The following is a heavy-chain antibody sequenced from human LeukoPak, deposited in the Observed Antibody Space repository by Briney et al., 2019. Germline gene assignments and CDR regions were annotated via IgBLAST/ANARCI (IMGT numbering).Heavy chain of an antibody. CDR3: ARLWFGESNWFDP. CDR2: ISPDSGRT. J-gene: IGHJ5*02. V-gene: IGHV1-2*02. CDR1: GYTFTDYY. Sequence: ASVKVSCKASGYTFTDYYMHWVRQAPGQGLEWIGWISPDSGRTGFAQKFQGRVTMTRDTSISTAYMELSRLGYDDTAVYYCARLWFGESNWFDPWGQGTLVTVSS. D-gene: IGHD3-10*01.